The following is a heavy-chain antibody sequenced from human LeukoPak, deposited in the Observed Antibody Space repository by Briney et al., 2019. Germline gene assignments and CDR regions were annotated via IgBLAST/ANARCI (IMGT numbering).Heavy chain of an antibody. CDR1: GFTFSSFG. Sequence: GESLRLSCAASGFTFSSFGMHWVRQAPGKGLEWVAFLRYDGSNKSYGDSVKGRFTISRGNSRNTLFLQMNNLKSEDTAVYYCAKDPSVSIFGDITEYWGQGTLVTVS. J-gene: IGHJ4*02. V-gene: IGHV3-30*02. D-gene: IGHD3-3*01. CDR3: AKDPSVSIFGDITEY. CDR2: LRYDGSNK.